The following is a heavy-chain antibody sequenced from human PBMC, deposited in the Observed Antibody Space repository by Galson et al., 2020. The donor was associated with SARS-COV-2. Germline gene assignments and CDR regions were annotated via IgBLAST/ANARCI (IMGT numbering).Heavy chain of an antibody. J-gene: IGHJ2*01. CDR1: GYTFTSYA. V-gene: IGHV1-3*01. D-gene: IGHD3-3*01. CDR3: ARDWAYDFWSGYFDL. CDR2: INAGNGNT. Sequence: ASVKVSCKASGYTFTSYAMHWVRQAPGQRLEWMGWINAGNGNTKYSQKFQGRVTITRDTSASTAYMDLSSLRSEDTAVYYCARDWAYDFWSGYFDLWGRGTLVTVSS.